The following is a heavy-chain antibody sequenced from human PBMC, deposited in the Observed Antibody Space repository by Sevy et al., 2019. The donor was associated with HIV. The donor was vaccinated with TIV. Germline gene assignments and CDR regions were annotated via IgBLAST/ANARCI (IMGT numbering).Heavy chain of an antibody. CDR2: IHSDDTT. V-gene: IGHV3-66*01. J-gene: IGHJ4*02. D-gene: IGHD5-18*01. CDR1: GFTVNSNY. Sequence: RGCLRLSCAASGFTVNSNYMTWVRQAPGKGLEGVSVIHSDDTTYHADSVKDRFTISRDNFKNTLYLHMSSLTAEDTAVYYRARGKSGYGYALNYWGQGTLVTVSS. CDR3: ARGKSGYGYALNY.